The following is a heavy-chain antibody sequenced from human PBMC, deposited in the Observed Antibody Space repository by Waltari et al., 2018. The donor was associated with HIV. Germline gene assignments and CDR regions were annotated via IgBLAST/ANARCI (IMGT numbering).Heavy chain of an antibody. D-gene: IGHD5-12*01. CDR2: IAYDGSRQ. CDR1: GYTFTDYA. V-gene: IGHV3-30-3*01. CDR3: ARESKYSHKYYPFEY. J-gene: IGHJ4*02. Sequence: QVHLVESGGGGVQPGRSLRLSCAASGYTFTDYALHWVHQAPGKGLEWVAFIAYDGSRQQYADSVRGRFTISRDDFKNTLYLQMNSLRPGDTAVYYCARESKYSHKYYPFEYWGQGTLVSVSS.